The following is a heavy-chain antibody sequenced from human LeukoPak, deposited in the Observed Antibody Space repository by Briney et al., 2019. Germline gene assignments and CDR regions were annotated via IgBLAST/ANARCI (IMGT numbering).Heavy chain of an antibody. V-gene: IGHV3-48*01. CDR3: ASREGYYYDSSGIALGI. Sequence: GGSLRLSCAGSGLTFKNYWMAWVPQAPGKGLESVSYIRRHSCTIYYADSVKGRFTISRDNAKKSLYRQMNSLRAEDTAVYYCASREGYYYDSSGIALGIWGQGTVVAVSS. CDR2: IRRHSCTI. CDR1: GLTFKNYW. D-gene: IGHD3-22*01. J-gene: IGHJ4*02.